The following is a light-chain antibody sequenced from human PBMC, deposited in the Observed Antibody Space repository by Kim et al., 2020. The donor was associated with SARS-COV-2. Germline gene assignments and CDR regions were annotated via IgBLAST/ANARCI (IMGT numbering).Light chain of an antibody. CDR3: QQSNTFPPYT. Sequence: SVGDRVTITCRASQAISDCLAWYQQKPGKAPKLLIYAASTLQSGVPSRFSGSGSVTDFNLTISSLQPEDFATYYCQQSNTFPPYTFGQGTKLEI. CDR2: AAS. J-gene: IGKJ2*01. V-gene: IGKV1-12*01. CDR1: QAISDC.